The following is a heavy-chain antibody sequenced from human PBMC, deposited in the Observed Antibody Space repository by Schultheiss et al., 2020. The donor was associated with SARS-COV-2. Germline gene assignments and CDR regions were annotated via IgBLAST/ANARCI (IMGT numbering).Heavy chain of an antibody. J-gene: IGHJ4*02. CDR1: GFTFSNAW. CDR3: ARGVGILDY. D-gene: IGHD1-14*01. V-gene: IGHV4-34*01. Sequence: GSLRLSCAASGFTFSNAWMSWIRQPPGKGLEWIGEINHSGSTNYNPSLKSRVTISVDTSKNQFSLKLSSVTAADTAVYYCARGVGILDYWGQGTLVTVSS. CDR2: INHSGST.